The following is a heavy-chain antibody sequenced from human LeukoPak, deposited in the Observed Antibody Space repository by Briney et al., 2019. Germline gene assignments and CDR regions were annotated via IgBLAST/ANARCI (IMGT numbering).Heavy chain of an antibody. CDR2: ISAYNGNT. V-gene: IGHV1-18*04. CDR3: ARDDGSGYY. J-gene: IGHJ4*02. Sequence: EASVKVSCKASGYTFTGYYMHWVRQAPGQGLEWMGWISAYNGNTNYAQKLQGRVTMTTDTSTSTAYMELRSLRSDDTAVYYCARDDGSGYYWGQGTLVTVSS. D-gene: IGHD3-10*01. CDR1: GYTFTGYY.